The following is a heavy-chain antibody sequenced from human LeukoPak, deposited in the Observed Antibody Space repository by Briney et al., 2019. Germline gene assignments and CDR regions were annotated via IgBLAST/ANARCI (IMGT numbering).Heavy chain of an antibody. D-gene: IGHD6-19*01. Sequence: SETLSLTCTVSGGSIRSSYYYWGWIRQPPGKGLEWIGSIYDSGSTYYNPSLKSRVTISVDTSKNQFSLKLSSVTAADTAVYYCARDRRVAGTWDVRFDPWGQGTLVTVSS. J-gene: IGHJ5*02. V-gene: IGHV4-39*07. CDR2: IYDSGST. CDR3: ARDRRVAGTWDVRFDP. CDR1: GGSIRSSYYY.